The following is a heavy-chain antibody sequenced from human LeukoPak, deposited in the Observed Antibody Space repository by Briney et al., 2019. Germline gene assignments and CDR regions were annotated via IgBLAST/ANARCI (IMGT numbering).Heavy chain of an antibody. CDR3: ARLSKNCYFDY. D-gene: IGHD5/OR15-5a*01. CDR2: IYPGDSDT. CDR1: GFSIASHW. V-gene: IGHV5-51*01. Sequence: GESLKISCKGVGFSIASHWIGWVRQMSGKGLEWMGSIYPGDSDTSYSPSFQGQVTISADKSINTAYLQWNSLKASDTAMFYCARLSKNCYFDYWGQGTPVTVSS. J-gene: IGHJ4*02.